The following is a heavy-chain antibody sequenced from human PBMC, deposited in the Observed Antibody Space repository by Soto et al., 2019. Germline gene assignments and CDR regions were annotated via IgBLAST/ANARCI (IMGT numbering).Heavy chain of an antibody. CDR3: AKIKGAITFLHFDT. J-gene: IGHJ4*02. Sequence: GALRLSCVDSTSNLKNYAMAWVRQAPGKGLEWVSALTDTGGSTYYAASVKGRFTISRDNSRNTLFLQMDRPRVDDTAVYYCAKIKGAITFLHFDTWGQGTLVTVSS. CDR2: LTDTGGST. CDR1: TSNLKNYA. D-gene: IGHD3-16*01. V-gene: IGHV3-23*01.